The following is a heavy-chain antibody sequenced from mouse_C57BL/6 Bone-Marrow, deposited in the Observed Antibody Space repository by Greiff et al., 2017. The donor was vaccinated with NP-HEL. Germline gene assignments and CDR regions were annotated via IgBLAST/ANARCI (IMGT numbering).Heavy chain of an antibody. CDR3: ATYGNYVGWYFDV. J-gene: IGHJ1*03. CDR1: GFTFTDYY. CDR2: IRNKANGYTT. Sequence: EVKLMESGGGLVQPGGSLSLSCAASGFTFTDYYMSWVRQPPGKALEWLGFIRNKANGYTTEYSASVKGRFTISRDNSQSILYLQMNALRAEDSATYYCATYGNYVGWYFDVWGTGTTVTVSS. D-gene: IGHD2-1*01. V-gene: IGHV7-3*01.